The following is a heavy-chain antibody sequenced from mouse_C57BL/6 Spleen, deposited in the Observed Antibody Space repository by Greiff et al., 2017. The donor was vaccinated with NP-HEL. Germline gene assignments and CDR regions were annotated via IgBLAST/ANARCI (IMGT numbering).Heavy chain of an antibody. CDR3: ARRSTTVVGAMDY. D-gene: IGHD1-1*01. CDR1: GFTFSDYY. CDR2: ISNGGGST. V-gene: IGHV5-12*01. Sequence: DVMLVESGGGLVQPGGSLKLSCAASGFTFSDYYMYWVRQTPEKRLEWVAYISNGGGSTYYPETVKGRFTISRDNAKNTLYLQMSRLKSEDTAMYYCARRSTTVVGAMDYWGQGTSVTVSS. J-gene: IGHJ4*01.